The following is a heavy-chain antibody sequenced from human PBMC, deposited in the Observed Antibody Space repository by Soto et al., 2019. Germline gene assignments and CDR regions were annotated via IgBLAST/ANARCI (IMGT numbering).Heavy chain of an antibody. V-gene: IGHV3-30*18. J-gene: IGHJ4*02. CDR1: GFTFSSYA. Sequence: QVQLVESGGGVVQPGTSLRLSCAASGFTFSSYAMHWVRQAPGKGVEWVAIMSYDGNNQDYADSVKGRFTISRDNLKNTVHLQMKSLRVEDTAVYYCAKALGELSPESFDYWGQGVLVSVSS. CDR2: MSYDGNNQ. D-gene: IGHD3-16*02. CDR3: AKALGELSPESFDY.